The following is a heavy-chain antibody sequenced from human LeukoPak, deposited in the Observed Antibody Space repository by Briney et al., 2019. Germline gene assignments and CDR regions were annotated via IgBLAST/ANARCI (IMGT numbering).Heavy chain of an antibody. V-gene: IGHV3-48*03. Sequence: GGSLRLSCAASGFTFSSYEMNWVRQAPGKGLEWVSYISSSANTIYYADSVRGRFTISRDNSKNSLYLQMNSLRAEDTAVYYCASESLDSSLAWGQGTLVTVSS. D-gene: IGHD3-22*01. CDR3: ASESLDSSLA. CDR2: ISSSANTI. CDR1: GFTFSSYE. J-gene: IGHJ1*01.